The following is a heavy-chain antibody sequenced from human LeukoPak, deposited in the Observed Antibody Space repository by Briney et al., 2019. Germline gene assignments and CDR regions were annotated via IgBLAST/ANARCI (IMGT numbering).Heavy chain of an antibody. Sequence: SVKVSCKASGGTFSSYAISWVRQAPGQGLEWMGRIIPVFGTANYAQKFQGRVTITTDESTSTAYMELSSLRSEDTAVYYCASGYYYDSSGYYWGQGTLVTVSS. J-gene: IGHJ4*02. CDR2: IIPVFGTA. D-gene: IGHD3-22*01. CDR1: GGTFSSYA. V-gene: IGHV1-69*05. CDR3: ASGYYYDSSGYY.